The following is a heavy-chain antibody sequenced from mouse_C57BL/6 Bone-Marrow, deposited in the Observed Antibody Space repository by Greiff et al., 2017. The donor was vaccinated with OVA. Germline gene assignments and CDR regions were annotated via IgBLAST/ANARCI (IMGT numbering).Heavy chain of an antibody. CDR3: ARRQLRGYAMDY. Sequence: VQLQQSGAELVRPGPSVKVSCKASGYAFTNYLIEWVKQRPGQGLEWIGVINPGSGGTNYNEKFKGKATLTADKSSSTAYMQLSSLTSEDSAVYFCARRQLRGYAMDYWGQGTSVTVSS. V-gene: IGHV1-54*01. CDR2: INPGSGGT. D-gene: IGHD3-2*02. J-gene: IGHJ4*01. CDR1: GYAFTNYL.